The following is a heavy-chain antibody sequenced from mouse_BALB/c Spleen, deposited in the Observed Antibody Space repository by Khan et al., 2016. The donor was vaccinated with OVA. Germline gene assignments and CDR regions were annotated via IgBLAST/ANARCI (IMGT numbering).Heavy chain of an antibody. J-gene: IGHJ4*01. D-gene: IGHD2-14*01. Sequence: QIQLVQSGAELARPGASVKMSCKASGYTFTSHTMHWIKQRPGQGLEWIGYINPRSGYNQTLNDKATLTADISSSTAYMQLSSLTSEDSAIDYCARRTTEYALDYRGQGTSVTVSS. V-gene: IGHV1-4*01. CDR3: ARRTTEYALDY. CDR2: INPRSG. CDR1: GYTFTSHT.